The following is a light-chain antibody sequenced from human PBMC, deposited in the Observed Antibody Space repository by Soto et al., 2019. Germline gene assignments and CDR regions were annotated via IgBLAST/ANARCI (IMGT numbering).Light chain of an antibody. CDR3: DSYTRSRAYV. J-gene: IGLJ1*01. V-gene: IGLV2-14*01. CDR2: EVS. CDR1: SSDVGGYNY. Sequence: QSALAQPASVSGYPGQSITISCTGTSSDVGGYNYVSWYQQQSGKAPKLIIHEVSNRPSGVSNRFSGSKSGNTASLTISGLQAEDEADYYCDSYTRSRAYVFGIGTKVTV.